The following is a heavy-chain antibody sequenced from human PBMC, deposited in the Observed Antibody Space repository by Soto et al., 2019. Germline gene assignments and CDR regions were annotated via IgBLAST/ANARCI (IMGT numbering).Heavy chain of an antibody. CDR2: ISGRGGRT. J-gene: IGHJ2*01. V-gene: IGHV3-23*01. CDR1: GFTFTTYC. D-gene: IGHD4-17*01. Sequence: EVQVLESGGGLVQPGGSLRLSCAASGFTFTTYCMAWVRQAPGKGLEWVTAISGRGGRTDYEDSVKGRFTISRANSMNTLYLQMNSLRAEDTAVYYCAKDGRDYGGSGHGYFDLWGRGTLVTVSA. CDR3: AKDGRDYGGSGHGYFDL.